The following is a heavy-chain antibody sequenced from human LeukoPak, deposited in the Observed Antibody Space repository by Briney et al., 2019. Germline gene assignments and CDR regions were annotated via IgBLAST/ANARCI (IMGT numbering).Heavy chain of an antibody. J-gene: IGHJ4*02. CDR2: TYYRSKWYN. CDR3: ARDNGWDRGLDS. CDR1: GDSVSINSNS. V-gene: IGHV6-1*01. D-gene: IGHD6-19*01. Sequence: QTLSLTCVISGDSVSINSNSWNWIRQSPVRGLEWLGRTYYRSKWYNDYALSVKSRITIDPDTSKNQFSLQLTSVTPEDTAIYYCARDNGWDRGLDSWGQGTLVTVSS.